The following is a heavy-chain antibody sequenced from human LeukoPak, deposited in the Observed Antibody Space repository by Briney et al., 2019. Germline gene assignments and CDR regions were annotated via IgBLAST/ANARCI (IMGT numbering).Heavy chain of an antibody. CDR2: ITYGSDTI. CDR3: ARDLYASGWSDY. D-gene: IGHD6-19*01. Sequence: GGSLRLSCVASGFYFGGHAMHWLRQAPGKGLEWVAYITYGSDTIFYADSVKGRFTVSRDNAKNSLYLQMDSLRAEDTAVYYCARDLYASGWSDYWGQGTLVTVSS. CDR1: GFYFGGHA. J-gene: IGHJ4*02. V-gene: IGHV3-48*04.